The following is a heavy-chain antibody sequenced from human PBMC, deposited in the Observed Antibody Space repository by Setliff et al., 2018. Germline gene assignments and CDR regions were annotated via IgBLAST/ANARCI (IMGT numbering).Heavy chain of an antibody. V-gene: IGHV4-59*01. Sequence: SETLSLTCTVSGGSISSYYWSWIRQPPGKGLEWIGYIYYSGSTHYNPSLKSRVTISVDTSKNQFSLKLSSVTAADTAVYYCARRATYYNFWSGYYDYWGQGTLVTVSS. CDR1: GGSISSYY. J-gene: IGHJ4*02. CDR2: IYYSGST. D-gene: IGHD3-3*01. CDR3: ARRATYYNFWSGYYDY.